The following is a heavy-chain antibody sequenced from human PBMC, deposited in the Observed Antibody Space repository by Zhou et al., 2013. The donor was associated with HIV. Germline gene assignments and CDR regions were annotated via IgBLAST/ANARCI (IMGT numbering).Heavy chain of an antibody. CDR2: ISAYEGNT. CDR1: GYSFTNYG. D-gene: IGHD6-13*01. J-gene: IGHJ5*02. CDR3: ARHGSSWYRQYNWFDP. Sequence: QVQLVQSGAEVKKPGASVKVSCKASGYSFTNYGINWVRQAPGQGLEWMGWISAYEGNTNYAQKLQGRVTLTTDTTTSTAYMELRSLRSDDTAVYYCARHGSSWYRQYNWFDPWGQGTLVTVSS. V-gene: IGHV1-18*01.